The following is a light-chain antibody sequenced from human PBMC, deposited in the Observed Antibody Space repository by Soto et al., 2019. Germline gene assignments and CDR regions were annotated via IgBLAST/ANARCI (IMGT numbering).Light chain of an antibody. CDR3: AAWDDSLNGLV. J-gene: IGLJ1*01. CDR2: NNN. CDR1: RSNIGSNT. V-gene: IGLV1-44*01. Sequence: QSVLTQPPSASGTTGQRVTISCSGSRSNIGSNTVNWYQQLPGTAPKLLIYNNNQRPSGVPDRFSGSKSGTSASLAISGLQSEDEADYYCAAWDDSLNGLVFGTGTKLTVL.